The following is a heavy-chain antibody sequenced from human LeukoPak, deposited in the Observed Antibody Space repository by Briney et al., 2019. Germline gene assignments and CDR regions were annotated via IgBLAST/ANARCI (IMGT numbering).Heavy chain of an antibody. CDR3: ARDLEMATIGYYYYGMDV. Sequence: GASVKVSCKASGYTFTSYGISWVRQAPGQGLEWMGWISAYNGNTNYAQKLQGRVTMTTDTSTSTAYMELRSLRFDDTAVYYCARDLEMATIGYYYYGMDVWGQGTTVTVSS. CDR2: ISAYNGNT. CDR1: GYTFTSYG. J-gene: IGHJ6*02. V-gene: IGHV1-18*01. D-gene: IGHD5-24*01.